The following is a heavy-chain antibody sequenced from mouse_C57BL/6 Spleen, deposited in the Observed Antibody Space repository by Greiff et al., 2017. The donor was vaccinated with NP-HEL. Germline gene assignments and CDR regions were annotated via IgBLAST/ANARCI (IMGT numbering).Heavy chain of an antibody. D-gene: IGHD2-4*01. CDR1: GYTFTSYW. Sequence: QVQLQQSGAELVRPGTSVKLSCKASGYTFTSYWMHWVKQRPGQGLEWIGVIDPSDSYTNYNQKFKGKATLTVDTSSSTAYMQLSSLTSEDSAVYYCAREGYDSDYWGQGTTLTVSS. J-gene: IGHJ2*01. V-gene: IGHV1-59*01. CDR2: IDPSDSYT. CDR3: AREGYDSDY.